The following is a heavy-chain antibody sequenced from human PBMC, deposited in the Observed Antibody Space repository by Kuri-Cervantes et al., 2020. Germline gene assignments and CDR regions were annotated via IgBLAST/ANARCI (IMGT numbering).Heavy chain of an antibody. CDR1: GFTFSSYW. CDR3: AKGYYYVAGSQPAPLDY. D-gene: IGHD3-10*01. V-gene: IGHV3-74*01. J-gene: IGHJ4*02. Sequence: ETLSLTCAASGFTFSSYWMHWVRQAPGKGLVWVSRINSDGSSTSYADSVKGRFTISRGNAKNTLYLQMNSLRAEDTAIYYCAKGYYYVAGSQPAPLDYWGQGTLVTVSS. CDR2: INSDGSST.